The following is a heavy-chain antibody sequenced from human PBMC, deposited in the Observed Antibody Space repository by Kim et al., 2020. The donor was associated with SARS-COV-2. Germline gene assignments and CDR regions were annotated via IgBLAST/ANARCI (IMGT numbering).Heavy chain of an antibody. CDR1: GGTFSSYA. CDR2: IIPILGIA. Sequence: SVKVSCKASGGTFSSYAMSWVRQAPGQGLEWMGRIIPILGIAKYAQKFQGRVTITADKSTSTAYMELSSLRSEDTAVYYCARRSAAVTNRFHYYAMDVWGQRAPLSVSS. V-gene: IGHV1-69*04. CDR3: ARRSAAVTNRFHYYAMDV. D-gene: IGHD6-13*01. J-gene: IGHJ6*02.